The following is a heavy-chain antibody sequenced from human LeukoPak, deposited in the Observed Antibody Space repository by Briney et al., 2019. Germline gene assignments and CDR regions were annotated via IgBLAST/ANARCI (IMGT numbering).Heavy chain of an antibody. CDR2: ISSSGSTI. CDR3: ATVTPYYFDY. CDR1: GFTFSDYY. J-gene: IGHJ4*02. D-gene: IGHD4-17*01. Sequence: GGSLTLSCPASGFTFSDYYVSWIRHAPGKGLEWVSYISSSGSTIYYAESVKGRFTISRDNAKNSLYLQMNSLRAEDTAVDYCATVTPYYFDYWGQGTLVTVSS. V-gene: IGHV3-11*01.